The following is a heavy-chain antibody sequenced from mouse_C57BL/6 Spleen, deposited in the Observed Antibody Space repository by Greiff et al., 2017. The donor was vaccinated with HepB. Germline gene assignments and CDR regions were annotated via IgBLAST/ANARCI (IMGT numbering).Heavy chain of an antibody. CDR3: ARTGAYFYFDY. CDR1: GYTFTSYT. CDR2: INPSSGYT. Sequence: QVQLKQSGAELARPGASVKMSCKASGYTFTSYTMHWVKQRPGQGLEWIGYINPSSGYTKYNQKFKDKATLTADKSSSTAYMQLSSLTSEDSAVYYCARTGAYFYFDYWGQGTTLTVSS. D-gene: IGHD1-1*01. J-gene: IGHJ2*01. V-gene: IGHV1-4*01.